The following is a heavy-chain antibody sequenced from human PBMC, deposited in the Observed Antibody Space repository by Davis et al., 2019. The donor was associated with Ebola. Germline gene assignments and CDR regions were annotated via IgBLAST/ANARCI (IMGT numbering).Heavy chain of an antibody. Sequence: PSETLSLTCTVSGGSISSGDYYWSWIRQPPGKGLEWIGYIYYSGSTYYNPSLKSRVTISVDTSKNQFSLKLSSVTAADTAVYYCARRESGGSFFDYWGQGTLVTVSS. CDR1: GGSISSGDYY. J-gene: IGHJ4*02. CDR2: IYYSGST. V-gene: IGHV4-30-4*01. CDR3: ARRESGGSFFDY. D-gene: IGHD2-15*01.